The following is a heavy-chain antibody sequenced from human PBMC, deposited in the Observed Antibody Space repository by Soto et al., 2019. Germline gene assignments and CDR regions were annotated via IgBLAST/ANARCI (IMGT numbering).Heavy chain of an antibody. J-gene: IGHJ5*02. Sequence: EVQLLESGGGLVQPGGSLRLSCAASGFTFSSYAMSWVRQAPGKGLEWVSAISGSGGSTYYADSVKGRFTISRDNSKNTLYLQMNSLRAEDTAVYYCAKGTSTVVVPAALISGFDPWGQGTLVTVSS. CDR2: ISGSGGST. V-gene: IGHV3-23*01. CDR1: GFTFSSYA. D-gene: IGHD2-2*01. CDR3: AKGTSTVVVPAALISGFDP.